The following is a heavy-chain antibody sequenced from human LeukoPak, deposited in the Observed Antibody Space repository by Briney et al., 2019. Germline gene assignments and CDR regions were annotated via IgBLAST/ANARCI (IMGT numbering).Heavy chain of an antibody. D-gene: IGHD3-22*01. Sequence: SETLSLTCAVYGGSFSGYYWSWIRQPPGKGLEWIGEINHSGSTNYNPSLKSRVTISVDTSKNQFSLKLSSVTAADTAVYYCARGRTTYYYDSSGYSPIYYSDYWGQGTLVTVSS. J-gene: IGHJ4*02. CDR1: GGSFSGYY. CDR3: ARGRTTYYYDSSGYSPIYYSDY. CDR2: INHSGST. V-gene: IGHV4-34*01.